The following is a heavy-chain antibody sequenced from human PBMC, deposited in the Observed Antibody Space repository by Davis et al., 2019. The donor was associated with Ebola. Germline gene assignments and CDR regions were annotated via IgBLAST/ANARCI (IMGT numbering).Heavy chain of an antibody. D-gene: IGHD3-3*02. J-gene: IGHJ4*02. CDR1: GYTFPTYW. Sequence: GESLKISCKGSGYTFPTYWIAWVRQIPGKGLAWMGILYPGYSDTTYCPSFQGQVTISADKSISTAYLQWSSLKASDTAMYYCARRGGWSGAFLDYWGQGTLVTVSS. V-gene: IGHV5-51*01. CDR3: ARRGGWSGAFLDY. CDR2: LYPGYSDT.